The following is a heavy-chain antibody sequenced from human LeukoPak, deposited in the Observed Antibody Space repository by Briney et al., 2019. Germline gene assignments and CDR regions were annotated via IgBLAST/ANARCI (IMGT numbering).Heavy chain of an antibody. J-gene: IGHJ4*02. CDR2: INHSGST. D-gene: IGHD6-19*01. Sequence: PSETLSLTCAVYGGSFSGYYWSWIRQPPGKGLEWIGEINHSGSTNYNPSLKSRVTISVDTSKNQFSLKLSSVTAADTAVYYCARHHRYSSGWWGYWGQGTLVTVSS. CDR1: GGSFSGYY. CDR3: ARHHRYSSGWWGY. V-gene: IGHV4-34*01.